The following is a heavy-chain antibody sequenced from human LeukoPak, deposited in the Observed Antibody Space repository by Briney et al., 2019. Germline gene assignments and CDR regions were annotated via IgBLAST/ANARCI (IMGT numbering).Heavy chain of an antibody. J-gene: IGHJ5*02. Sequence: SETLSLTCTVSGGSISSSSYYWGWIRQPPGKGLEWIGYIYYSGSTNYNPSLKSRVTISVDTSKNQFSLKLSSATAADTAVYYCARRLGNWFDPWGQGTLVTVSS. CDR3: ARRLGNWFDP. D-gene: IGHD6-25*01. CDR1: GGSISSSSYY. CDR2: IYYSGST. V-gene: IGHV4-61*05.